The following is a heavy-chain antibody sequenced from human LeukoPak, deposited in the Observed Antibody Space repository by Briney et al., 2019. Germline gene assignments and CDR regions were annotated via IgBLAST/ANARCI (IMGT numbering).Heavy chain of an antibody. Sequence: PGGSLRLSCAAFGFTFSSYGMHWVRQAPGKGLEWVAFIRYDGSNKYYADSVKGRFTISRDNSKNTLYLQMNSLRAEDTAVYYCAKDLGYGTSLILDYWGQGTLVTVSS. V-gene: IGHV3-30*02. D-gene: IGHD2-2*01. J-gene: IGHJ4*02. CDR2: IRYDGSNK. CDR3: AKDLGYGTSLILDY. CDR1: GFTFSSYG.